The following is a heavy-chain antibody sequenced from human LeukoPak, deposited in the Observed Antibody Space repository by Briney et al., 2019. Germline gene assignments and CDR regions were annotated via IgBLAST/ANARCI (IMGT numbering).Heavy chain of an antibody. CDR1: GYSISSGYY. CDR3: ASSSSWSPRY. V-gene: IGHV4-38-2*02. D-gene: IGHD6-13*01. CDR2: LYHSGSS. J-gene: IGHJ4*02. Sequence: PSETLSLTCTVSGYSISSGYYWGWIRQPPGKGLEWIGSLYHSGSSYYNLSLKSRVTISVDMSKNQLSLKLSSVTAADTAVYYCASSSSWSPRYWGQGTLVTVSS.